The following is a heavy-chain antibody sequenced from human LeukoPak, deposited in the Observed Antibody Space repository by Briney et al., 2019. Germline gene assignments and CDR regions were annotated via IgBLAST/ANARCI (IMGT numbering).Heavy chain of an antibody. V-gene: IGHV3-23*01. CDR1: GFTFSNYA. J-gene: IGHJ5*02. CDR2: ITGSGSST. Sequence: GGSLRLSCAASGFTFSNYAMSWVRQAPGKGLEWVSAITGSGSSTYYAGSVKGRFTISRDNSKNTLYLQMNSLRVEDTAIYYCAKDADSSNWYNWFDPWGQGTLVTVSS. CDR3: AKDADSSNWYNWFDP. D-gene: IGHD6-13*01.